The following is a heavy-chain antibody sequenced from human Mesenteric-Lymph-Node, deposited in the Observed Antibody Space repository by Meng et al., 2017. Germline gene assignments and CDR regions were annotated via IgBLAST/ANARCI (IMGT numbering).Heavy chain of an antibody. V-gene: IGHV3-33*01. D-gene: IGHD2-15*01. CDR3: ARDLVGYCSGGSCSNFGY. J-gene: IGHJ4*02. CDR2: IWYDGSNK. CDR1: GFTFSSYG. Sequence: GESLKISCAASGFTFSSYGMNWVRQAPGKGLEWVAVIWYDGSNKYYADSVKGRFTISRDNSKNTLYLQMNSLRAEDTAVYYCARDLVGYCSGGSCSNFGYWGQGTLVTVSS.